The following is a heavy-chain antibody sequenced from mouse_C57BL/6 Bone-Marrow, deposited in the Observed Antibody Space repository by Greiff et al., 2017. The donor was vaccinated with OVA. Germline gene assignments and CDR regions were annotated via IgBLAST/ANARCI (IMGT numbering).Heavy chain of an antibody. CDR3: ARGSYGSSVRLYWCFDV. Sequence: QVQLQQPGAELVMPGASVKLSCKASGYTFTSYWMHWVKQRPGQGLEWIGEIDPSDSYTNYNQKFKGKSTLTVDKSSSTAYMQLSSLTSEDSAVYYCARGSYGSSVRLYWCFDVWGTGTTVTVSS. CDR2: IDPSDSYT. V-gene: IGHV1-69*01. D-gene: IGHD1-1*01. J-gene: IGHJ1*03. CDR1: GYTFTSYW.